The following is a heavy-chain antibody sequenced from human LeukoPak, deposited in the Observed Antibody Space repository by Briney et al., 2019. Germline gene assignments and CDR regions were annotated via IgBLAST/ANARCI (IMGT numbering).Heavy chain of an antibody. CDR3: ARGRLIHYYYYMDV. J-gene: IGHJ6*03. D-gene: IGHD3-16*01. Sequence: SETLSLTCAVYGGSFSGYDWSWIRQPPGKGLEWIGEINHSGSTNYNPSLKSRVTISVDTSKNQFSLKLSSVTAADTAVYYCARGRLIHYYYYMDVWGKGTTVTVSS. V-gene: IGHV4-34*01. CDR2: INHSGST. CDR1: GGSFSGYD.